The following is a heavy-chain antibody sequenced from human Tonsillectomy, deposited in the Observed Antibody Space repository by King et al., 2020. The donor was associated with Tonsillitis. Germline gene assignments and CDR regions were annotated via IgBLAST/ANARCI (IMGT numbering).Heavy chain of an antibody. Sequence: QLVQSGGGVVQPGGSLRLSCAASGFIFSIHGLHWVRQAPGKGLEWVAFIRYDGTKKYYGDSVKGRCTISRDNSKNTLYLQVNSLRAGDTAVYYCAILQETSRRRGSGMVVWGQGTTVTVSS. V-gene: IGHV3-30*02. CDR2: IRYDGTKK. D-gene: IGHD3-16*01. J-gene: IGHJ6*02. CDR1: GFIFSIHG. CDR3: AILQETSRRRGSGMVV.